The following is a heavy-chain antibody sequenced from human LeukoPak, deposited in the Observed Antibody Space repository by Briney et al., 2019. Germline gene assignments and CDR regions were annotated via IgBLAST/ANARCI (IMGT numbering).Heavy chain of an antibody. Sequence: SETLSLTCSVSGASFSGYYYTWIRQPPGKGLEWIGDVNDSGSTNYNPSLKSRVAMSVDTSKNQFSLNLTSVTAADTAVYYCARRRLLYFDDPWGQGTLATISS. J-gene: IGHJ5*02. CDR3: ARRRLLYFDDP. CDR2: VNDSGST. CDR1: GASFSGYY. D-gene: IGHD3-3*01. V-gene: IGHV4-34*01.